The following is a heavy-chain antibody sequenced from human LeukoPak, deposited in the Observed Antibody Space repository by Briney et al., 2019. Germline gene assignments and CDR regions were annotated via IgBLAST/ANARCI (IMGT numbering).Heavy chain of an antibody. Sequence: PGGSLRLSCAASGFTFSSHGMHWVRQAPGKGLEWVAFIRNDGSDKYYADSVKGRFTISRDNSKNTLYLQMNSLRPEDTAVYYCVRDPTGWEGGDCWGQGTLVTVSS. V-gene: IGHV3-30*02. CDR1: GFTFSSHG. CDR2: IRNDGSDK. J-gene: IGHJ4*02. CDR3: VRDPTGWEGGDC. D-gene: IGHD1-14*01.